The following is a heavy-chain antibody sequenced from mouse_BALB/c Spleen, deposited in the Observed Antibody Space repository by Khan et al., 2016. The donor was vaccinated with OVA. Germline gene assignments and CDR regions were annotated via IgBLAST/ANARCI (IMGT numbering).Heavy chain of an antibody. D-gene: IGHD1-1*02. J-gene: IGHJ2*01. CDR3: ARDPVVEDYFDY. Sequence: QVQLKESGPGLVAPSQSLSITCTVSGFSLTSYGVHWVRQPPGQGLEWLGVIWAGGSTTYNSALMSRLRISKDNSKSQVFLKMISRQTDDTAIYYCARDPVVEDYFDYWGQGTTLTVSS. CDR1: GFSLTSYG. V-gene: IGHV2-9*02. CDR2: IWAGGST.